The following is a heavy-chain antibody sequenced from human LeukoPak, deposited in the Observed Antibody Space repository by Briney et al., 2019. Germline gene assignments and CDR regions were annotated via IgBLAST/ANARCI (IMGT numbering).Heavy chain of an antibody. CDR1: GFTFSTYV. Sequence: GRSLTLSCVATGFTFSTYVLHWVRQAPGKGREWVALISFDGSNKYYADSVKGRFSISRDNSKNTLYLQMDSLRGEDTAVYYCAKDFRIGYSAHFDYWGQGALVTVSS. V-gene: IGHV3-30-3*01. CDR3: AKDFRIGYSAHFDY. CDR2: ISFDGSNK. D-gene: IGHD2-21*01. J-gene: IGHJ4*02.